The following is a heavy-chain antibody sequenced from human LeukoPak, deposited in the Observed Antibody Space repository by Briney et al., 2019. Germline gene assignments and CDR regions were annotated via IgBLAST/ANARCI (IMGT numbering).Heavy chain of an antibody. CDR1: GGSISSYY. CDR3: AREGKYYGSGSYYDYYYGMDV. V-gene: IGHV4-4*07. CDR2: IYTSGST. Sequence: SVTLSLTCTVSGGSISSYYWSWIRQPAGKGLEWIGRIYTSGSTNYNPSLKSRVTMSVDTSKNQFSLKLSSVTAADTAVYYCAREGKYYGSGSYYDYYYGMDVWGQGTTVTVSS. J-gene: IGHJ6*02. D-gene: IGHD3-10*01.